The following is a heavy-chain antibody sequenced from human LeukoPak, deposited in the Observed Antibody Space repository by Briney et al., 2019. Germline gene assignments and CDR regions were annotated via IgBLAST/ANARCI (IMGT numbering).Heavy chain of an antibody. J-gene: IGHJ5*02. D-gene: IGHD6-13*01. V-gene: IGHV3-23*01. Sequence: PGGSLRLSCAASGFTFSNFAMMWVRQAPGTGLQWVSTITGYGATFYADSVRGRFTIFRVTSMNTLFLQMNSLGAEDTAVYYCAKGAAAGKVDWFDPWGQGTLVTVSS. CDR3: AKGAAAGKVDWFDP. CDR2: ITGYGAT. CDR1: GFTFSNFA.